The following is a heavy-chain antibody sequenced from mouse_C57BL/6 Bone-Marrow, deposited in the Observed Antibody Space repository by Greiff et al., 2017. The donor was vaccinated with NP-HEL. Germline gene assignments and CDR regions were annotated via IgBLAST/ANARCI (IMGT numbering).Heavy chain of an antibody. J-gene: IGHJ3*01. Sequence: QVQLQQSGAELVKPGASVKLSCKASGYTFTSYWMHWVKQRPGQGLEWIGYINPSGGYTKYNEKFKGKATLTADKSSSTAYMQLSSLTSEDSAVYYCARTRTSLCFAYGGRGTGVTVTA. CDR1: GYTFTSYW. CDR3: ARTRTSLCFAY. V-gene: IGHV1-7*01. CDR2: INPSGGYT. D-gene: IGHD6-5*01.